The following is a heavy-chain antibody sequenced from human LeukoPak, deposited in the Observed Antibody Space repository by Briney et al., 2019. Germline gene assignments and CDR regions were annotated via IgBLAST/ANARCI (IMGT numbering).Heavy chain of an antibody. CDR2: ISGSGGNT. D-gene: IGHD3-10*01. Sequence: QSGGSLRLSCAASGFTFSSYVMSWVRQAPGKGLEWVSAISGSGGNTHYADSVKGRFTISRDNSKNTLYLQMNSLRGEDRAVYYCARWVRGPKTNYFNYWAREPWSPSPQ. V-gene: IGHV3-23*01. J-gene: IGHJ4*02. CDR1: GFTFSSYV. CDR3: ARWVRGPKTNYFNY.